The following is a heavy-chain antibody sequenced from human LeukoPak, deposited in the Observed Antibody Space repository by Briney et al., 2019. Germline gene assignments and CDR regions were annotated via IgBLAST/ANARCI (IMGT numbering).Heavy chain of an antibody. CDR2: IKQDGSEK. CDR1: GFTFSSYW. J-gene: IGHJ4*02. CDR3: ARVDPIRYSGSRPPL. V-gene: IGHV3-7*01. Sequence: GGSLRLSCAASGFTFSSYWMSWVRQAPGKGLEWVANIKQDGSEKYYVDSVKGRFTISRDNAKNSLYLQMNSLRAEDTAVYYCARVDPIRYSGSRPPLWGQGTLVTVSS. D-gene: IGHD1-26*01.